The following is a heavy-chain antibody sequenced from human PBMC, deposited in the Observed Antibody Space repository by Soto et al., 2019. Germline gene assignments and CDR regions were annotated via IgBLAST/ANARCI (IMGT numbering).Heavy chain of an antibody. D-gene: IGHD3-22*01. J-gene: IGHJ6*02. CDR2: ISAYNGNT. CDR1: GYTFTSYG. Sequence: ASVKVSCKASGYTFTSYGISWVRQAPGQGLEWMGWISAYNGNTNYAQKLQGRVTMTTDTSTSTAYMELRSLRSDDTAVYYCARESYDSSGYYYYYYYGMDVWGQGTTVTVSS. V-gene: IGHV1-18*01. CDR3: ARESYDSSGYYYYYYYGMDV.